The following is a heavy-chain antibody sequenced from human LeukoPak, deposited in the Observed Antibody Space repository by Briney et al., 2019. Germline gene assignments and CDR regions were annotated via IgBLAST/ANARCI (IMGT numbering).Heavy chain of an antibody. D-gene: IGHD2-2*01. CDR1: GFTFSSYG. J-gene: IGHJ3*02. Sequence: PGRSLRPSCAASGFTFSSYGMHWVRQAPGKGLEWVAVIWYDGSNKYYADSVKGRFTISRDNSKNTLYLQMNSLRAEDTAVYYCAEEDIVVVPAGKSPAFDIWGQGTMVTVSS. CDR2: IWYDGSNK. CDR3: AEEDIVVVPAGKSPAFDI. V-gene: IGHV3-33*06.